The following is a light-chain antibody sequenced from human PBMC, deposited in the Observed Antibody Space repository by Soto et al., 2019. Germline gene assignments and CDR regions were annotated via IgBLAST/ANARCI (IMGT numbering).Light chain of an antibody. CDR1: QSLLHSNGYNY. Sequence: DIVMTQSPLSLPVTPGEPASISCRSSQSLLHSNGYNYLDCYLQKPGQSPQLLIYLGSNRASGVPDRFSGSGSGTDFTLKISRVEAEDVGVYYCMQPLQSWTFGQGTKVDIK. J-gene: IGKJ1*01. CDR2: LGS. V-gene: IGKV2-28*01. CDR3: MQPLQSWT.